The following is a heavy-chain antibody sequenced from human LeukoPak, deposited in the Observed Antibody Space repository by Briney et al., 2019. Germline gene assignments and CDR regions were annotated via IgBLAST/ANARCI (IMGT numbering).Heavy chain of an antibody. J-gene: IGHJ6*03. Sequence: SETLSLTCTVSGGSISSYYWSWIRQPPGKGLEWIGYIYYSGSTNYNPSLKSRVTMSVDTSKNKFSLKLSSVTAADTAVYYCARAIAAAGRTHYYFYMDVWGKGTTVTVSS. CDR2: IYYSGST. D-gene: IGHD6-13*01. CDR1: GGSISSYY. CDR3: ARAIAAAGRTHYYFYMDV. V-gene: IGHV4-59*12.